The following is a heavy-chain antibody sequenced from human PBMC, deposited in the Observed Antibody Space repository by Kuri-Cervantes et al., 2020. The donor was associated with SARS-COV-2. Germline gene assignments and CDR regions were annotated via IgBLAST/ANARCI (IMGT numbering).Heavy chain of an antibody. CDR3: AKDGGI. CDR2: ISYDGSNK. V-gene: IGHV3-30-3*01. J-gene: IGHJ4*02. Sequence: GESLKISCAASGFTFSSYAMHWVRQAPGKGLEWVAVISYDGSNKYYADSVKGRFTISRDNSKNTLYLQMNSLRAEDTAVYYCAKDGGIWGQGILVTVSS. CDR1: GFTFSSYA. D-gene: IGHD3-16*01.